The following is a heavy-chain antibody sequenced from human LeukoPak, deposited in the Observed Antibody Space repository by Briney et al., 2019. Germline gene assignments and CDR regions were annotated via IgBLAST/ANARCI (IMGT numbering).Heavy chain of an antibody. CDR3: ARDLRGYFDY. CDR2: IYSSGST. V-gene: IGHV4-61*02. Sequence: SETLSLTCTVSGCSISSGCYYWTLRRQPAGKGLGCIGLIYSSGSTNYNPSLKSRVNISEDTSKNQFSLKLSSVTAADTAVYYCARDLRGYFDYWGQGTLVTVSS. D-gene: IGHD3-9*01. CDR1: GCSISSGCYY. J-gene: IGHJ4*02.